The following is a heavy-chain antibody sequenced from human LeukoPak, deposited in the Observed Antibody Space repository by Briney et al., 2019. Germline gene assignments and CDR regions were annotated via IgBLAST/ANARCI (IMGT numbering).Heavy chain of an antibody. Sequence: GGSLRLSCAASGFTFSTYWMSWVRQAPGKGLGWVANIKQDGSDIFYVDSVKGRFTISRDNAKNSLYLQMSSLRAEDTAVYYCTRGGRLHPQSPYWGQGTLVTVSS. V-gene: IGHV3-7*01. CDR1: GFTFSTYW. D-gene: IGHD3-16*01. CDR2: IKQDGSDI. CDR3: TRGGRLHPQSPY. J-gene: IGHJ4*02.